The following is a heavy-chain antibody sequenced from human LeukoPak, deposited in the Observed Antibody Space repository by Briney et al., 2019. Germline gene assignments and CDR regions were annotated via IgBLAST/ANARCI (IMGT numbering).Heavy chain of an antibody. CDR3: ARDEGVWFGEYESYYYGMDV. CDR2: ISSSGSTI. D-gene: IGHD3-10*01. Sequence: TGGSLRLSCAASGFTFSDYYMSWIRQAPGKGLEWVSYISSSGSTIYYADSVKGRFTTSGDNAKNSLYLQMNSLRAEDTAVYYCARDEGVWFGEYESYYYGMDVWGQGTTVTVSS. V-gene: IGHV3-11*01. CDR1: GFTFSDYY. J-gene: IGHJ6*02.